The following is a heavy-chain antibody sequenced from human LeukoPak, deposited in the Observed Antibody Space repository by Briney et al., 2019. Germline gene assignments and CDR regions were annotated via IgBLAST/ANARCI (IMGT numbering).Heavy chain of an antibody. CDR1: GGSISSYY. D-gene: IGHD3-10*01. V-gene: IGHV4-4*07. Sequence: PSETLSLTCTGSGGSISSYYWSWIRQPAGKGLEWIGRIYTSGSTNYNPSLKSRVTMSVDTSKNQFSLKLSSVTVADTAVYYCAGSTMVRGVIITGDFDYWGQGTLVTVSS. CDR3: AGSTMVRGVIITGDFDY. J-gene: IGHJ4*02. CDR2: IYTSGST.